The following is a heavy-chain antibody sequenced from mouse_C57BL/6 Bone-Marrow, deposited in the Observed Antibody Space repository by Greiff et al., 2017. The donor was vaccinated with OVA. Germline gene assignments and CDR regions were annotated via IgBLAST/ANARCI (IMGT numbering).Heavy chain of an antibody. Sequence: QVQLKESGPGLVQPSQCLSITCTVSGFSLTRYGIHWVRQSPGKGLEWLGVIWSGGSTDYTADFMSRLGIFKDKSKSQVFCTINSLQAEDTAIYYCAKNRLTTVLEGYFDDWGPGTTLTVSS. J-gene: IGHJ1*01. V-gene: IGHV2-5*01. CDR2: IWSGGST. D-gene: IGHD1-1*01. CDR3: AKNRLTTVLEGYFDD. CDR1: GFSLTRYG.